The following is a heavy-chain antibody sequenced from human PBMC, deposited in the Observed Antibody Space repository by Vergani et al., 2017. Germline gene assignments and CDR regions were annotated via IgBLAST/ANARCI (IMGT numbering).Heavy chain of an antibody. V-gene: IGHV4-34*01. Sequence: QVQLQQWGAGLLKPSETLSLTCAVYGGSFSGYYWSWIRQPPGKGLEWIGEINHSGSTNYNPSLKSRVTISVDTSKNQFSLKLSSVTAADTAVYYCAGGPAVTTRAYYMDVWGKGTTVTVSS. CDR2: INHSGST. CDR3: AGGPAVTTRAYYMDV. CDR1: GGSFSGYY. J-gene: IGHJ6*03. D-gene: IGHD4-17*01.